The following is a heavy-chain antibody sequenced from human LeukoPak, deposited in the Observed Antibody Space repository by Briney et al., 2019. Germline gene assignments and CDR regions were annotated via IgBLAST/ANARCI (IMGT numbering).Heavy chain of an antibody. D-gene: IGHD4-17*01. CDR3: ARTDYGDYGSPDYYYYMDV. V-gene: IGHV4-39*07. Sequence: SETLSLTCTVSGLSGDTITSSNNCWGWIRQPPGKGLEWIGSIDSNGNTYYNPSLKSRVTIAVETSNNQFSLKLSSVTAADTAVYYCARTDYGDYGSPDYYYYMDVWGKGTTVTISS. CDR1: GLSGDTITSSNNC. J-gene: IGHJ6*03. CDR2: IDSNGNT.